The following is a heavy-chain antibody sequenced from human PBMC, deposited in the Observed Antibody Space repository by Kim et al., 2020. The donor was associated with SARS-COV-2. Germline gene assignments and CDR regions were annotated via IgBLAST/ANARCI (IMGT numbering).Heavy chain of an antibody. Sequence: GGSLRRSCAASGLTFSSYSMNWVRQAPGKGLEWVSYISSSSGTVYYADSVKGRFTISRDNAKNSLYLQMNSLRDEDTAVYFCVRDSDFWGQGTLVTVSS. J-gene: IGHJ4*02. CDR1: GLTFSSYS. V-gene: IGHV3-48*02. CDR2: ISSSSGTV. D-gene: IGHD2-21*01. CDR3: VRDSDF.